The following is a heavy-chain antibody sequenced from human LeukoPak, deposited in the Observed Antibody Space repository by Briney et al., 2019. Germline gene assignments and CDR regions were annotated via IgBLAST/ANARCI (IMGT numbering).Heavy chain of an antibody. D-gene: IGHD3-10*01. Sequence: SRALSLHCPVSGGSINSGDYYWSWIRQTPGQGLEWIGYICYTGSTYYNPSLKSHVIITIDTSKNQFSLKLTSVTAADTAVYYCARMKKYIAHGDSNWFDPWGQGTLVTVSS. CDR2: ICYTGST. CDR3: ARMKKYIAHGDSNWFDP. CDR1: GGSINSGDYY. V-gene: IGHV4-30-4*01. J-gene: IGHJ5*02.